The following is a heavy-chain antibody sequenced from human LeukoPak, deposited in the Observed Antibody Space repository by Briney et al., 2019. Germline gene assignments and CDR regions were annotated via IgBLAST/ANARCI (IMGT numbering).Heavy chain of an antibody. CDR2: IKSKTDGGTA. CDR3: TTGAWIQLWLADY. Sequence: GGSLRLSCAASGFTFSNAWMSWVRQAPGKGLEWVGLIKSKTDGGTADYAAPVKGRFTISRDDSKTTLYLQMNSLKAEDTAVYYCTTGAWIQLWLADYWGRGTLVTVSS. CDR1: GFTFSNAW. D-gene: IGHD5-18*01. J-gene: IGHJ4*02. V-gene: IGHV3-15*01.